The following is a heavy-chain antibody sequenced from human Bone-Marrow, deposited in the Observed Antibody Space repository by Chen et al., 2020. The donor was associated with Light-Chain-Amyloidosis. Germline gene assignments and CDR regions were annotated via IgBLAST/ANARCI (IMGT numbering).Heavy chain of an antibody. D-gene: IGHD5-12*01. Sequence: EVQLEQTGPEVKKHGETLKISCKGSGYTFPNYWIGWVRQMPGKGLEWMGVIYPDDSDARYSPSFEGQVTISSDKSISTAYLQWRSLKASDTAMYYCARRREGYNFDYWGQGTLVTVSS. V-gene: IGHV5-51*01. CDR3: ARRREGYNFDY. J-gene: IGHJ4*02. CDR1: GYTFPNYW. CDR2: IYPDDSDA.